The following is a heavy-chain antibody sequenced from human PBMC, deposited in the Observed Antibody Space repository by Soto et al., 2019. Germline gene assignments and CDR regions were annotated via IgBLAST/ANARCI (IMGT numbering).Heavy chain of an antibody. Sequence: QLQLQESGPGLVKPSETLSLTCSVSGDSISSSGYYWVWIRKPPGEGLEWIASIYSTGSTYYNPSLKSLVTISVDTSKNQFSLRLSSVTAADTAIYYCASPGDDLTTRGWFYWGQGILVTVSS. CDR3: ASPGDDLTTRGWFY. D-gene: IGHD6-19*01. V-gene: IGHV4-39*01. CDR2: IYSTGST. J-gene: IGHJ4*02. CDR1: GDSISSSGYY.